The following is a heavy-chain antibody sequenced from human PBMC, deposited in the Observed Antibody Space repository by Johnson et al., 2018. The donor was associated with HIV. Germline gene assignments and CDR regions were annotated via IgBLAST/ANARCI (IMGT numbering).Heavy chain of an antibody. D-gene: IGHD3-3*01. J-gene: IGHJ3*02. CDR1: GFTFSSYP. CDR2: ISYDGSNK. Sequence: QVQLVESGGGVVQPGRSLRLSCVASGFTFSSYPMHWVRQAPGKGLEWVAVISYDGSNKYYADSVKGRFTISRDNSKNTLYLQMNSLRAEDTAMYYCARDWEWLNGFDIWGQGTMVTVSS. CDR3: ARDWEWLNGFDI. V-gene: IGHV3-30-3*01.